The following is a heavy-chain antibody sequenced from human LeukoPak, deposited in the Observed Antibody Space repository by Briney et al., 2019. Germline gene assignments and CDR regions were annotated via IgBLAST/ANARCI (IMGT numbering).Heavy chain of an antibody. Sequence: GESLKISCKASGYTFTNNWIGWVRPLPGKGLEWMGIIYPGNSDTRYSPSFQGQVTISADTSITTAYLQWGSLRASDTAMYYCARSDSSSATAHWGQGTLVTVSS. J-gene: IGHJ4*02. CDR2: IYPGNSDT. D-gene: IGHD3-22*01. V-gene: IGHV5-51*01. CDR3: ARSDSSSATAH. CDR1: GYTFTNNW.